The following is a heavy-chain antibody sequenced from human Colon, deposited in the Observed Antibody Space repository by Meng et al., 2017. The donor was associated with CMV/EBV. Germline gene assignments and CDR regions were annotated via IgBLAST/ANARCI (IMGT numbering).Heavy chain of an antibody. V-gene: IGHV4-4*02. CDR1: GVSISSSNW. Sequence: VCGVSISSSNWWSCVRQPPGKGLEWIGEIYHSGSTNYNPSLKSRVTISVDKSKNQFSLKLSSVTAADTAVYYCARLPAAERGSWFDPWGQGTLVTVSS. CDR2: IYHSGST. J-gene: IGHJ5*02. D-gene: IGHD2-2*01. CDR3: ARLPAAERGSWFDP.